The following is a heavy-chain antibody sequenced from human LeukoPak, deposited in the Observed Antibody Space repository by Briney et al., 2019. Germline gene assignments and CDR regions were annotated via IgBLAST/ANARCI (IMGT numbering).Heavy chain of an antibody. J-gene: IGHJ5*02. CDR1: GYTFTSFG. CDR2: ISAYNRNT. CDR3: ARLLSGSGFDP. D-gene: IGHD3-10*01. Sequence: ASVKVSCKASGYTFTSFGISWVRQAPGQGLEWMGWISAYNRNTNYAQKLQGRVTTTTDTSTSTAYMELRSLRSDDTAVYYCARLLSGSGFDPWGQGTLVTVSS. V-gene: IGHV1-18*01.